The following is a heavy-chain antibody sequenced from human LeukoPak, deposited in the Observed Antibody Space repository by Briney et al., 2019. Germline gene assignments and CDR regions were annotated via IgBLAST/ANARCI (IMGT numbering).Heavy chain of an antibody. CDR1: GFTFSSYW. V-gene: IGHV3-7*04. CDR3: ARADSYGSILDY. CDR2: IDQYGRAK. Sequence: GGSLRLSCAASGFTFSSYWMSWVRQAPGKGLEWVASIDQYGRAKYYVDSVRGRFTFSRDNTKNSLHLQMNSLRAEDTAVYYCARADSYGSILDYWGQGTRVIDSS. J-gene: IGHJ4*02. D-gene: IGHD5-18*01.